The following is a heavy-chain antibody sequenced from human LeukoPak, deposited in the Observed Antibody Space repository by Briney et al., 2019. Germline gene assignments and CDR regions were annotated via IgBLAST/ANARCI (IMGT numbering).Heavy chain of an antibody. D-gene: IGHD2-2*01. Sequence: SQTLSLTCTVSGGSISSGGYYWSWIRQHPGKGLEWIGYIYYSGSTYYNPSLKSRVTISVDTSKNQFSLKLSSVTAADTAVYYCARAYQLLSPFDYWGQGTLVTVSS. CDR3: ARAYQLLSPFDY. CDR2: IYYSGST. CDR1: GGSISSGGYY. J-gene: IGHJ4*02. V-gene: IGHV4-31*03.